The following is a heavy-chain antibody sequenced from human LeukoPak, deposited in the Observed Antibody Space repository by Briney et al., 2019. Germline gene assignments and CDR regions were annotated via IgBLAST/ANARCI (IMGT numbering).Heavy chain of an antibody. CDR2: INTNTGNP. CDR1: GYTSTSYG. CDR3: ARGGKEMATINLFDY. D-gene: IGHD5-24*01. J-gene: IGHJ4*02. V-gene: IGHV7-4-1*02. Sequence: ASVKVSCKASGYTSTSYGMNWMRQAPGQGLEWMGWINTNTGNPTYAQGFTGRFVLSLDTSVSTAYLQISSLEAEDTAVYYCARGGKEMATINLFDYWGQGTLVTVSS.